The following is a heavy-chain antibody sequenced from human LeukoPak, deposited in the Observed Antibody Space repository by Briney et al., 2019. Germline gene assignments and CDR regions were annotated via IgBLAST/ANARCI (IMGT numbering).Heavy chain of an antibody. CDR3: ARDRWKPDSSSSTYYYYGMDV. J-gene: IGHJ6*02. Sequence: SETLSLTCTVSGGSIISADHYWSWIRQPPGKGLEWIGYIFYSGSTYYNPSLKSRLTISVDTSKNQFSLKLSSVTAADTAVYYCARDRWKPDSSSSTYYYYGMDVWGQGTTVTVSS. V-gene: IGHV4-30-4*01. CDR2: IFYSGST. D-gene: IGHD6-6*01. CDR1: GGSIISADHY.